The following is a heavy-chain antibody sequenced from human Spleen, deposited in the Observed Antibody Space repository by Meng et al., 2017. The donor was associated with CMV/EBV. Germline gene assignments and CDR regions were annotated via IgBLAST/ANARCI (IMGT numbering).Heavy chain of an antibody. Sequence: GSLRLSCTVSGGSISSSSYYWGWIRQPPGKGLKWIGSIYYSGSTNYNPSLKSRVTISVDTSKNQFSLKLSSVTAADTAVYYCARGRLTLDYWGQGTLVTVSS. J-gene: IGHJ4*02. CDR2: IYYSGST. CDR3: ARGRLTLDY. V-gene: IGHV4-39*07. D-gene: IGHD3-22*01. CDR1: GGSISSSSYY.